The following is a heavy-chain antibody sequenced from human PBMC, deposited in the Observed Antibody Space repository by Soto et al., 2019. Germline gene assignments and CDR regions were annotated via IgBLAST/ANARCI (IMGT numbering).Heavy chain of an antibody. D-gene: IGHD6-13*01. CDR3: AVRETTRAAVGPPYEY. CDR2: IYYSGST. J-gene: IGHJ4*02. V-gene: IGHV4-59*12. Sequence: SETLSLTCIVSGGSISNYYWSWIRQPPGKGLEWIGYIYYSGSTNYNPSLQSRVTISVDTSKNQFSLKLSSVTAADTAVYYCAVRETTRAAVGPPYEYWGQGTLVTVSS. CDR1: GGSISNYY.